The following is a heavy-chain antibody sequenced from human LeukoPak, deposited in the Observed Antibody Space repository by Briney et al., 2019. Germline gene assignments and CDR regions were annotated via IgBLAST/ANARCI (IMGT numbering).Heavy chain of an antibody. CDR2: INPNSGGT. D-gene: IGHD5-18*01. CDR3: ARDTAMASFDY. CDR1: GYTFTGYY. Sequence: GASVKVSCKASGYTFTGYYMHWVRQAPGQGLEWMGWINPNSGGTNYAQKFQGRVTMTRDTSTSTVYMELSSLRSEDTAVYYCARDTAMASFDYWGQGTLVTVSS. V-gene: IGHV1-2*02. J-gene: IGHJ4*02.